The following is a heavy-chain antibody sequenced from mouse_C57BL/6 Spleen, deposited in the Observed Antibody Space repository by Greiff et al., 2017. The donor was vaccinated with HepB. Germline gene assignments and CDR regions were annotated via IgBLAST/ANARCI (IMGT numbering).Heavy chain of an antibody. D-gene: IGHD1-1*01. V-gene: IGHV10-1*01. Sequence: EVKVVESGGGLVQPKGSLKLSCAASGFSFNTYAMNWVRQAPGKGLEWVARIRSKSNNYATYYADSVKDRFTISRDDSESMLYLQMNNLKTEDTAMYYCVRHYYGLYYYAMDYWGQGTSVTVSS. J-gene: IGHJ4*01. CDR2: IRSKSNNYAT. CDR3: VRHYYGLYYYAMDY. CDR1: GFSFNTYA.